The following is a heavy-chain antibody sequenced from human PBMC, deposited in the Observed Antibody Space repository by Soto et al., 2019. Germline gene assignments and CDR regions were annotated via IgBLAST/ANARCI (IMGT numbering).Heavy chain of an antibody. J-gene: IGHJ4*02. V-gene: IGHV4-30-2*01. Sequence: QLQLQESGSGLVRPSQTLSLTCAVYGGSISSGSYSWSWIRQPPGKGLEWIGYIYHSGSTYYNPSLKSRVTISVDRSKNQFSLKLSSVTAADTAVYYCAAGGGLPRYYWGQGTLVTVSS. CDR2: IYHSGST. CDR1: GGSISSGSYS. D-gene: IGHD5-12*01. CDR3: AAGGGLPRYY.